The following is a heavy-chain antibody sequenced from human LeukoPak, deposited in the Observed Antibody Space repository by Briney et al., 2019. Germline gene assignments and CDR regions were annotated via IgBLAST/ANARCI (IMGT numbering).Heavy chain of an antibody. CDR3: ARLTVTTYYFDY. CDR2: IYHSGST. D-gene: IGHD4-17*01. Sequence: PSGTLSLTCAVSGASVSSSNWWTWVRQPPGKGLEWIGEIYHSGSTNYNPSLKSRVTISVDKSKNQFSLKLSSVTAADTAVYYCARLTVTTYYFDYWGQGTLVTVSS. CDR1: GASVSSSNW. J-gene: IGHJ4*02. V-gene: IGHV4-4*02.